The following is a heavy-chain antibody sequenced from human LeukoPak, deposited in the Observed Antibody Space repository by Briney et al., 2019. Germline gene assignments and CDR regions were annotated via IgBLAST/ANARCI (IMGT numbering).Heavy chain of an antibody. CDR3: AKETTVVSLDLDY. J-gene: IGHJ4*02. CDR1: GFTFNTYW. Sequence: GGSLRLSCRVSGFTFNTYWMHWVRQAPGKGLVWVSRMNNDGRVISYADSVKGRFTISRDNAKNTLYLQMNSLRAEDTAVYYCAKETTVVSLDLDYWGQGTLVTVSS. D-gene: IGHD4-23*01. V-gene: IGHV3-74*01. CDR2: MNNDGRVI.